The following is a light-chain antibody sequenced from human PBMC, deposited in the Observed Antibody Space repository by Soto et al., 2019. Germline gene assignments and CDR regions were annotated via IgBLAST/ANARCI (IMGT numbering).Light chain of an antibody. CDR1: SSDVGGYNY. V-gene: IGLV2-8*01. CDR2: EVS. CDR3: SSYAGSNNCGYV. J-gene: IGLJ1*01. Sequence: QSALTQPPSASGSPGQSVTISCTGTSSDVGGYNYVSWYQQHPGKAPNLMIYEVSKRPSGVPDRFSGSTSGNTASLTVSGLQAEDEADYDCSSYAGSNNCGYVFGAGTKLTVL.